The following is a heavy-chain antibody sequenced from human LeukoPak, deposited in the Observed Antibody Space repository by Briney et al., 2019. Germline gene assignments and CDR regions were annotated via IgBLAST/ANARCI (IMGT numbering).Heavy chain of an antibody. CDR1: RFTFSRYA. D-gene: IGHD3-22*01. V-gene: IGHV3-23*01. CDR3: AKNPQYYYDSSGFFEY. J-gene: IGHJ4*02. CDR2: ISGSGGST. Sequence: GGSLRLSCADSRFTFSRYAMNWVRQAPGKGLEWVSAISGSGGSTYYADSVKGWFTISRDNSKNTLYLHMNSLRIEDTAVYYCAKNPQYYYDSSGFFEYWGQGTLVTVSS.